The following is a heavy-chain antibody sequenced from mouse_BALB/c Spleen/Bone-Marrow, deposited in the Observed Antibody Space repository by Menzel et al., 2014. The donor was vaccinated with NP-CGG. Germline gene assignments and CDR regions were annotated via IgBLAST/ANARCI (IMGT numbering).Heavy chain of an antibody. D-gene: IGHD4-1*01. CDR1: FSTFTDYN. J-gene: IGHJ2*01. Sequence: DVKLVESGPELVQPGASVPLSFFSFFSTFTDYNMHWVKQSHGKSLEWIGYIYPYNGGTGLHQPFKSKATLTVDNSSSTAYMELRSLTSEDSAVYYFARLGRDYWGQGTTLTVSS. CDR3: ARLGRDY. CDR2: IYPYNGGT. V-gene: IGHV1S29*02.